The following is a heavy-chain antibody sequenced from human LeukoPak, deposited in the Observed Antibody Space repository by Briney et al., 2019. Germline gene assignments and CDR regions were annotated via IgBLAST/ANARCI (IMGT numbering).Heavy chain of an antibody. CDR3: ARGLLAGGATNFY. J-gene: IGHJ4*02. CDR2: ISYDGSNK. V-gene: IGHV3-30-3*01. D-gene: IGHD1-26*01. Sequence: GGSLRLSCAASGFTFSSYAMHWVRQAPGKGLEWVAVISYDGSNKYYADSAKGRFTISRDNSKNTLYLQMNSLRAEDTAVYYCARGLLAGGATNFYWGQGTLVTISS. CDR1: GFTFSSYA.